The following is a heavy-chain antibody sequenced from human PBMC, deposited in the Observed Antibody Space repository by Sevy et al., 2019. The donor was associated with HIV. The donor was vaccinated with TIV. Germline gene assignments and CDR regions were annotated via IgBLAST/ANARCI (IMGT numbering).Heavy chain of an antibody. CDR1: GFTFSSYA. CDR2: ISGRGSRT. Sequence: GGSLRLSCAASGFTFSSYAMSWVRQAPGKGLEWVSAISGRGSRTYFADSVKGRFAFSRDNSKNTLYLQMNSLRAEDTAVYYCARDPRIYGDYLLAYFDYWGQGTLVTVSS. CDR3: ARDPRIYGDYLLAYFDY. J-gene: IGHJ4*02. D-gene: IGHD4-17*01. V-gene: IGHV3-23*01.